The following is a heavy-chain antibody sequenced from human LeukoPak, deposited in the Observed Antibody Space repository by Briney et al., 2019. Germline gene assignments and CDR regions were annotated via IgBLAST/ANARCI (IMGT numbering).Heavy chain of an antibody. Sequence: PSETLSLTCTVSGVSITSYYWSWIRQPAGKGVEWIGRIYTSGSTNYNPSLKSRATMSADTSKNQFSLKLSSVTAAATAVYYCGEGDYIYGDHPNYLDFWGQGPLVSVSS. D-gene: IGHD4-17*01. CDR3: GEGDYIYGDHPNYLDF. J-gene: IGHJ4*02. CDR2: IYTSGST. CDR1: GVSITSYY. V-gene: IGHV4-4*07.